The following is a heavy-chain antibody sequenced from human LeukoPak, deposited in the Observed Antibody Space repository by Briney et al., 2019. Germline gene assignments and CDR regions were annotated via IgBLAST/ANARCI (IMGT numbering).Heavy chain of an antibody. CDR1: GFTVSSNC. CDR2: IYNDGST. Sequence: GGSLRLSCVASGFTVSSNCMSWVRQAPGKGLEWVSIIYNDGSTFYADSVKGRSTISRDNSKNTLYLQMDSLSAEDTAVYYCARDYRNGAIDYWGQGTLVTVSS. V-gene: IGHV3-53*01. J-gene: IGHJ4*02. D-gene: IGHD1-1*01. CDR3: ARDYRNGAIDY.